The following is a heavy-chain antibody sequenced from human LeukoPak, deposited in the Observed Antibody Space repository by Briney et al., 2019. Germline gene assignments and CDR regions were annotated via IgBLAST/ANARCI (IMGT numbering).Heavy chain of an antibody. J-gene: IGHJ4*02. V-gene: IGHV3-15*03. Sequence: GGSLRLSCTASGFIFSDAWMTWVRQAPGQGPEWVGRIKSKGSGGTTDYASSVKGRFIISRDDSENTLYLQMNSLRTDDTAVYYCSKDLPLTRAWALKYWGQGALVTVSS. CDR2: IKSKGSGGTT. D-gene: IGHD2-2*01. CDR1: GFIFSDAW. CDR3: SKDLPLTRAWALKY.